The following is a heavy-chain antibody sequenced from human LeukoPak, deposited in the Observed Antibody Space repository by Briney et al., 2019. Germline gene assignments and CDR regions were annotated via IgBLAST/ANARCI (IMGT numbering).Heavy chain of an antibody. J-gene: IGHJ4*02. CDR1: GYTFTSYY. CDR2: INPSGGST. Sequence: ASVKVSCKASGYTFTSYYMHWVRQAPGQGLEWMGIINPSGGSTSYAQKFQGRVTMTRDTYTSTVYMELSSLRSEDTAVYYCARVGVAGTVDYWGQGTLVTVSS. V-gene: IGHV1-46*01. D-gene: IGHD6-19*01. CDR3: ARVGVAGTVDY.